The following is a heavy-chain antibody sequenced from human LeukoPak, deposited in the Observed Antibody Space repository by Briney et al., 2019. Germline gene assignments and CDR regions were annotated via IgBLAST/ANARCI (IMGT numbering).Heavy chain of an antibody. J-gene: IGHJ4*02. V-gene: IGHV4-59*01. CDR1: GGSISSYY. CDR3: ARDQYYYDGSVYYRGFDY. CDR2: IYYSGST. Sequence: RPSETLSLTCTVSGGSISSYYWSWIRQPPGKGLEWIGYIYYSGSTNYNPSPKSRVTISVDTSKNQFSLKLSSVTAADTAVYYCARDQYYYDGSVYYRGFDYWGQGTLVTVSS. D-gene: IGHD3-22*01.